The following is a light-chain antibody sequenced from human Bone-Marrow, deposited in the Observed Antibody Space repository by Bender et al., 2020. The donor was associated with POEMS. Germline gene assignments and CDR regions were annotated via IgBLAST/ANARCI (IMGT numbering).Light chain of an antibody. CDR1: NIGIKS. CDR2: DDS. CDR3: STWDDRLNAWL. J-gene: IGLJ3*02. V-gene: IGLV3-21*02. Sequence: SYVLTQPPSVSVAPGQTAWITCGGNNIGIKSVHWYQQKPGQAPVLVVNDDSDRPSGIPERFSASKSGSSASLAISGLQSEDAADYYCSTWDDRLNAWLFGGGTKLTVL.